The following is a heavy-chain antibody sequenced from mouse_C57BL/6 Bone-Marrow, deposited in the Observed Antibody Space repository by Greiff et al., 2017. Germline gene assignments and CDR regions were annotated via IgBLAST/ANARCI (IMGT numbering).Heavy chain of an antibody. CDR3: AREDYYGSSYYARDY. CDR2: IYPGSGST. CDR1: GYTFTSYW. D-gene: IGHD1-1*01. J-gene: IGHJ4*01. Sequence: VQLQQPGAELVKPGASVKMSCKASGYTFTSYWITWVKQRPGQGLEWIGDIYPGSGSTNYNEKFKSKATLTVDTSSSTAYMQLSSLTSEDSAVYYCAREDYYGSSYYARDYWGQGTSVTVSS. V-gene: IGHV1-55*01.